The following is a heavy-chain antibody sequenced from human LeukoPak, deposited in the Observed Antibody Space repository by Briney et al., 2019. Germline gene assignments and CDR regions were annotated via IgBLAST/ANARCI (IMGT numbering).Heavy chain of an antibody. J-gene: IGHJ3*02. D-gene: IGHD1-26*01. V-gene: IGHV3-48*03. CDR3: ARSGRGGAFDI. CDR1: GFTFSSYE. Sequence: GGSLRLSCAASGFTFSSYEMNWVRQAPGKGLEWVSYISSSGNTIYYADSVKGRFTISGDNAKNTLYLQMNRLRAEDTAVYYCARSGRGGAFDIWGQGTMVTVSS. CDR2: ISSSGNTI.